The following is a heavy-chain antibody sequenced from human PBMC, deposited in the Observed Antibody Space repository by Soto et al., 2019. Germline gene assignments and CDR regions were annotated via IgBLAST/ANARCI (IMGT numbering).Heavy chain of an antibody. J-gene: IGHJ6*02. CDR2: IYSSGSA. Sequence: SETLSLTCTVSGDSVSSGGYYWSWIRQPPGKGLEWIGYIYSSGSANYSPSLKSRVTISRDTSKNQISLKVASVTAADTAGYYCARGFSSVSMDAWGQGTTVTVSS. CDR3: ARGFSSVSMDA. D-gene: IGHD6-19*01. CDR1: GDSVSSGGYY. V-gene: IGHV4-61*08.